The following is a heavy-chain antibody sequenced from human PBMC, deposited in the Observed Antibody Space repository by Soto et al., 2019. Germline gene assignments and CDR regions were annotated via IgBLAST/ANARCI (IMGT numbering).Heavy chain of an antibody. J-gene: IGHJ6*02. CDR3: ARGPFRHSAMDV. Sequence: VKVSFKTSGDNFKKNVFTWVRQAPGQGLEWMGGTIPALGKTHYIEKFQGRVTITVDDATRTVYMEVRNLTSEDTAIYYCARGPFRHSAMDVWGQGTTVTVSS. D-gene: IGHD3-10*01. CDR2: TIPALGKT. V-gene: IGHV1-69*10. CDR1: GDNFKKNV.